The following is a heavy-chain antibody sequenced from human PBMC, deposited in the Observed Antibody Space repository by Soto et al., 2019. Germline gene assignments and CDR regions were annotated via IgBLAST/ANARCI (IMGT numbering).Heavy chain of an antibody. CDR3: ARSLEAYCVGDCYFYFDY. J-gene: IGHJ4*02. D-gene: IGHD2-21*02. CDR2: IYYSGST. V-gene: IGHV4-39*01. CDR1: GGSISSSSYY. Sequence: SETLSLTCTVSGGSISSSSYYWGWIRQPPGKGLEWIGSIYYSGSTYYNPSLKSRVTISVDTSKNQFSLKLSSVTAADTAVYYCARSLEAYCVGDCYFYFDYWGQGTLVTVSS.